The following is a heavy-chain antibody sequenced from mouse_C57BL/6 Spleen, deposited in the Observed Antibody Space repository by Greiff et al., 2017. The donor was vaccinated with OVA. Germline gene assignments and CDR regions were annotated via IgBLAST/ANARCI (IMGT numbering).Heavy chain of an antibody. CDR1: GYTFTSYW. D-gene: IGHD1-1*01. V-gene: IGHV1-69*01. CDR3: ARKLRWAMDY. CDR2: IDPSDSYT. J-gene: IGHJ4*01. Sequence: VKLQQPGAELVMPGASVKLSCKASGYTFTSYWMHWVKQRPGQGLEWIGEIDPSDSYTNYNQKFKGKSTLTVDKSSSTAYMQLSSLTSEDSAVYYCARKLRWAMDYWGQGTSVTVSS.